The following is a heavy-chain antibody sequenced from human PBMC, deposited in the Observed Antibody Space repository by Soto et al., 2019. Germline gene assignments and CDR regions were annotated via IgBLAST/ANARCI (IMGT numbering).Heavy chain of an antibody. CDR3: VKPPVITASYYYYDMDV. J-gene: IGHJ6*02. CDR1: GFTFSSYA. Sequence: EQLLESGGGLIQPGGSLRLACAASGFTFSSYAMTWVRQAPGKGLEWVSSISGSGISTYYTDSVKGRFTISRDNSKNTVFLQMNSLRDEDTAVYYCVKPPVITASYYYYDMDVWGQGTTVTVSS. V-gene: IGHV3-23*01. D-gene: IGHD4-4*01. CDR2: ISGSGIST.